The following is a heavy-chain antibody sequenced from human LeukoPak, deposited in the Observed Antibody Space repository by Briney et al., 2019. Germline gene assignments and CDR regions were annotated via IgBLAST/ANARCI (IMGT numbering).Heavy chain of an antibody. CDR2: FDPEDGET. J-gene: IGHJ4*02. CDR1: GYTLTELS. CDR3: ASGSGSSSWYDLGALDY. V-gene: IGHV1-24*01. D-gene: IGHD6-13*01. Sequence: ASVKVSCKVSGYTLTELSMHWVRQAPGKGLEWMGGFDPEDGETIYAQKFQGRVTMTEDTSIDTAYMELSSLRSEDTAVYYCASGSGSSSWYDLGALDYWGQGTLVTVSS.